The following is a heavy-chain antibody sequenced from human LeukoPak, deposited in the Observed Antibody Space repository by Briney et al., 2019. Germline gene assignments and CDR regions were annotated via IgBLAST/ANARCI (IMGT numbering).Heavy chain of an antibody. J-gene: IGHJ3*02. CDR3: ARETSSFWSAPWRAFDI. CDR1: GFTFSSYS. V-gene: IGHV3-21*01. Sequence: GGSLRLSCAVSGFTFSSYSMNWVRQAPGKGLEWVSSISSSSSYIYYADSVKGRFTISRDNAKNSLYLQMNSLRAEDTAVYYCARETSSFWSAPWRAFDIWGQGTMVTVSS. CDR2: ISSSSSYI. D-gene: IGHD3-3*01.